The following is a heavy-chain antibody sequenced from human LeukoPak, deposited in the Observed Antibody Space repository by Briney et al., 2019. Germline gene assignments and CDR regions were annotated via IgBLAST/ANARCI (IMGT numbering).Heavy chain of an antibody. CDR3: VKDFGRVRGTPDS. V-gene: IGHV3-64D*06. CDR1: GFVFSIYT. J-gene: IGHJ4*02. Sequence: GGSLRLSCSASGFVFSIYTMYWVRQTPGMGPEYVSTISGSGNGGSIYYADSVKGRFTISRDDSKSILYLQMNGLRSEDTAVYYCVKDFGRVRGTPDSWGQGTLVTVSS. CDR2: ISGSGNGGSI. D-gene: IGHD3-16*01.